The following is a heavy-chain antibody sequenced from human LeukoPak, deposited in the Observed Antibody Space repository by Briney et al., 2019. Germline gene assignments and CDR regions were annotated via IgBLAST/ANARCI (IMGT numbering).Heavy chain of an antibody. Sequence: SETLSLTCTVSGAFIRSYYWNWIRQFAGKELEWIGRLFSSGNTDYNPSLQGRVTMSRDTSKNQLSLKVTSVTAADRATYYCAREASGLFLGWGRGVLVTVSP. CDR1: GAFIRSYY. J-gene: IGHJ4*02. D-gene: IGHD2-15*01. CDR3: AREASGLFLG. V-gene: IGHV4-4*07. CDR2: LFSSGNT.